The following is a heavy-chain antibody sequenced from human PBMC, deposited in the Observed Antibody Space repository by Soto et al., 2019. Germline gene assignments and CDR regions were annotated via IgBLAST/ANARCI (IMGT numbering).Heavy chain of an antibody. CDR3: ARGVAGSGFDL. D-gene: IGHD6-19*01. V-gene: IGHV6-1*01. CDR2: TYYRSNWRH. CDR1: GDSVSSNTAA. J-gene: IGHJ4*02. Sequence: SQTLSLTCAISGDSVSSNTAAWNWIRSSPSRGLEWLGRTYYRSNWRHDYAVSVKSRITVNPDTSKNHFSLQLNSVTPDDTAVYYCARGVAGSGFDLCGQATLGTVS.